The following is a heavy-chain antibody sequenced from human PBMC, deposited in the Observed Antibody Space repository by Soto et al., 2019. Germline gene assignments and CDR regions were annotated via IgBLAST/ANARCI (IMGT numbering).Heavy chain of an antibody. D-gene: IGHD2-15*01. J-gene: IGHJ6*02. V-gene: IGHV3-30-3*01. CDR1: EFTFTSYA. Sequence: QLLESGGRGVQPGRSLRLSCAASEFTFTSYAMHWVRQAPGRGLEWVALISFDGTSEYYADSVKGRFIISRDNSKSMVYLQMNILTPDDTAIYYCARPIPRWSYHYGMDVWGQGTTVTVSS. CDR3: ARPIPRWSYHYGMDV. CDR2: ISFDGTSE.